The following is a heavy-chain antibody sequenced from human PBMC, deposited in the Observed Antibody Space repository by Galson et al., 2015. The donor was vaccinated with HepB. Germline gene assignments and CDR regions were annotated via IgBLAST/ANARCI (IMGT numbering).Heavy chain of an antibody. D-gene: IGHD3-22*01. CDR2: ISTSSTYT. CDR3: ARKSFDSSNYYDY. Sequence: SLRLSCAASGFIFSEYYMNWIRLTPGKGLEWISYISTSSTYTNYADSVKGRFTISRDNARSAVYLQMNRLRVDDTAVYFCARKSFDSSNYYDYWGRGILVTVSS. CDR1: GFIFSEYY. J-gene: IGHJ4*02. V-gene: IGHV3-11*06.